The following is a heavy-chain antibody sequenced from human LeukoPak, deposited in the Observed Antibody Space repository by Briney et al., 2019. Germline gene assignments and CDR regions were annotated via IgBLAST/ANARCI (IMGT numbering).Heavy chain of an antibody. V-gene: IGHV4-34*01. Sequence: SETLSLTCAVYGGSFSGYYWSWIRQPPGKGLEWIGEINHSGSTNYNPSLKSRVTISVDTSKNQFSLKLSSVTAADTAVYYCARLRGQWLTYNWFDPWGQGTLVTVSS. CDR2: INHSGST. D-gene: IGHD6-19*01. CDR3: ARLRGQWLTYNWFDP. J-gene: IGHJ5*02. CDR1: GGSFSGYY.